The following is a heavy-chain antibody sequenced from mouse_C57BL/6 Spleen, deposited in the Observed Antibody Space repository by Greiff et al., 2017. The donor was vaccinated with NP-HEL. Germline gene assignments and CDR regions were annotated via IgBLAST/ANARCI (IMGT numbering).Heavy chain of an antibody. V-gene: IGHV1-64*01. D-gene: IGHD1-1*01. CDR2: IHPNSGST. Sequence: QVQLQQPGAELVKPGASVKLSCKASGYTFTSYWMHWVKQRPGQGLEWIGMIHPNSGSTNYNEKFKSKATLTVDKSSSTAYMQLSSLTSEDSAVYYCAREITTVAGDYFDYWGQGTTLTVSS. CDR3: AREITTVAGDYFDY. J-gene: IGHJ2*01. CDR1: GYTFTSYW.